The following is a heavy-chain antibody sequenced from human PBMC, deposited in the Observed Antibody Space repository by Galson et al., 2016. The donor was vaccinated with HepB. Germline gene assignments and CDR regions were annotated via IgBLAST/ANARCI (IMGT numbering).Heavy chain of an antibody. V-gene: IGHV2-5*08. CDR2: VSSGDDK. CDR3: AHTSSTSTWTFYYYFTLDV. D-gene: IGHD2-2*01. CDR1: GFSLSTSGMG. J-gene: IGHJ6*02. Sequence: PALVKPTQTLTLTCTFSGFSLSTSGMGVSWIRQPPGKALEWLALVSSGDDKRYSPSLKSRLTITKDTSKNQVVLTITNVDPVDTATYYCAHTSSTSTWTFYYYFTLDVWGQGTTVTVSS.